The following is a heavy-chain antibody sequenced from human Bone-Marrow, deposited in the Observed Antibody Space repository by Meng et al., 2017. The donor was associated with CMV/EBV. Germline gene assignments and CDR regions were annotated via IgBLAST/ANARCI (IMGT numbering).Heavy chain of an antibody. CDR2: ISAYNGNT. Sequence: ASVKVSCKASGYTFTSYGISWVRQAPGQGLEWMGWISAYNGNTNYAQKLQGRVTMTTDTSTSTAYMELRSLRSDDTAAYYCARDSRVGATRYYYYGMDVWGQGTTVTVSS. CDR3: ARDSRVGATRYYYYGMDV. V-gene: IGHV1-18*01. CDR1: GYTFTSYG. J-gene: IGHJ6*02. D-gene: IGHD1-26*01.